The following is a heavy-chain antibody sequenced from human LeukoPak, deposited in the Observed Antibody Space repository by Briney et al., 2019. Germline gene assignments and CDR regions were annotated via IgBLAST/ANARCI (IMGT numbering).Heavy chain of an antibody. D-gene: IGHD1-26*01. V-gene: IGHV1-69*05. CDR1: GGTFSSYA. J-gene: IGHJ6*03. CDR2: IIPIFGTA. CDR3: ARYSGSYCDYYYYMDV. Sequence: GASVKVSCKASGGTFSSYAISWVRQAPGQGLEWMGRIIPIFGTANYAQKFQGRVTITTDESTSTAYMELSSLRSEDTAVYYCARYSGSYCDYYYYMDVWGKGTTVTVSS.